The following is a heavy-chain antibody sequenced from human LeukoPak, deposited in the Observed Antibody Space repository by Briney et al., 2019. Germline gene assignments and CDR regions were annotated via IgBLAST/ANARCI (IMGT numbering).Heavy chain of an antibody. CDR1: GGSISSSSYY. D-gene: IGHD3-22*01. CDR3: ARDSYDSSGYYFLGYMDV. V-gene: IGHV4-39*07. Sequence: PSETLSLTCTVSGGSISSSSYYWGWIRQPPGKGLEWIGSIYYSGSTYYNPSLKSRVTISVDTSKNQFSLKLSSMTAADTAVYYCARDSYDSSGYYFLGYMDVWGKGTTVTVSS. CDR2: IYYSGST. J-gene: IGHJ6*03.